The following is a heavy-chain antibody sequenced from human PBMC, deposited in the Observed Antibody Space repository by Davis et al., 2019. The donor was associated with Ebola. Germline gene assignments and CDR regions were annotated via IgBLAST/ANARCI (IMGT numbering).Heavy chain of an antibody. D-gene: IGHD3-10*01. CDR1: GFTFSSYG. Sequence: GESLKISCAASGFTFSSYGMHWVRQAPGKGLEWVSYISSSGSTIYYADSVKGRFTISRDNAKNSLYLQMNSLRAEDTAVYYCARDNMVQGIHWGQGTLVTVSS. J-gene: IGHJ4*02. CDR2: ISSSGSTI. V-gene: IGHV3-48*04. CDR3: ARDNMVQGIH.